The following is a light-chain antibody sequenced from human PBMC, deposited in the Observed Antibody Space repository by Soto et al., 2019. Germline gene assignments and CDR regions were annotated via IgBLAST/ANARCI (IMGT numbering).Light chain of an antibody. CDR2: KAS. CDR1: QTISSW. CDR3: QHYTSYSEA. J-gene: IGKJ1*01. Sequence: DIQMTQSPSTLSGSVRDRVTITCRASQTISSWLAWYQQKPGKAPKLLIYKASTLKSWVPSRFSGSGTGTEFTLNISSLQTDDFATYYCQHYTSYSEAFGQGNKVELK. V-gene: IGKV1-5*03.